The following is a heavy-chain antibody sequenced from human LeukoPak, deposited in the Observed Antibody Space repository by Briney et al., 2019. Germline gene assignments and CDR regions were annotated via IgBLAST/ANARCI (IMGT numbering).Heavy chain of an antibody. D-gene: IGHD1-14*01. CDR3: AKATGYLL. V-gene: IGHV3-53*01. Sequence: GGSLRLSCAASEFSFGSNYMTWVRQAPGKGLEWVSLIYSGGSTYYAASVKGRFTISRANSENNLYLQMNNLRAEDTAVYYCAKATGYLLWGQGTLVTVSS. J-gene: IGHJ4*02. CDR2: IYSGGST. CDR1: EFSFGSNY.